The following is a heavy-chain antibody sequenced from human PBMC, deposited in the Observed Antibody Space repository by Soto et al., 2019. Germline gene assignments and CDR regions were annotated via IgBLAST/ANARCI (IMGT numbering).Heavy chain of an antibody. CDR1: GFTFSGYA. Sequence: GGSLRLSCAASGFTFSGYAMSWVRQAPGKGLEWVSAISGSGGSTYYADSVKGRFTISRDNSKNTLYLQMNSLRAEDTAVYYCAKERTAIFGVVIIPYYYGMDVWGQGTTVTVSS. CDR2: ISGSGGST. J-gene: IGHJ6*02. D-gene: IGHD3-3*01. V-gene: IGHV3-23*01. CDR3: AKERTAIFGVVIIPYYYGMDV.